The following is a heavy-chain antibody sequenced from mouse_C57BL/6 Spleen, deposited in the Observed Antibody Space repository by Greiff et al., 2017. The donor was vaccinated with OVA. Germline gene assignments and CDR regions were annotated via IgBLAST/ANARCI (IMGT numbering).Heavy chain of an antibody. CDR2: IDPSDSYT. Sequence: VQLQQPGAELVKPGASVKLSCKASGYTFTSYWMQWVKQRPGQGLEWIGEIDPSDSYTNYNQKFKGKATLTVDTSSSTAYMQLSSLTSEDSAVYYCARGSTTVYMDYWGQGTSVTVSS. D-gene: IGHD2-2*01. CDR1: GYTFTSYW. V-gene: IGHV1-50*01. CDR3: ARGSTTVYMDY. J-gene: IGHJ4*01.